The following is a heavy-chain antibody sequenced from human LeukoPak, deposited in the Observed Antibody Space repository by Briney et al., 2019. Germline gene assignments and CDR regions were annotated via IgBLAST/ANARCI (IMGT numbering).Heavy chain of an antibody. D-gene: IGHD5-24*01. Sequence: SETLSLTCNVSHEFFSGFYWSWIRQPPGKGLEWIGYIYYSGSTNYNPSLKSRVTISVDTSKNQFSLKLSSVTAADTAVYYCARGSGDGYNFVYWGQGTLVTVSS. CDR1: HEFFSGFY. J-gene: IGHJ4*02. CDR2: IYYSGST. CDR3: ARGSGDGYNFVY. V-gene: IGHV4-59*01.